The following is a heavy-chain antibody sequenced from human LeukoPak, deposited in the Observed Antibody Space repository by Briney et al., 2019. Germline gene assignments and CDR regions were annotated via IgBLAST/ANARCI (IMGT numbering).Heavy chain of an antibody. D-gene: IGHD1-26*01. J-gene: IGHJ4*02. V-gene: IGHV3-53*05. Sequence: GGSLRLSCAASGFTVSSNYMSWVRQAPGKGLEWVSVIYSGGSTYYADSVKGRFTISRDNSKNTLYLQMSSLRAEDTAVYYCVKGRSGGSYGMWGQGTLLTVSS. CDR3: VKGRSGGSYGM. CDR1: GFTVSSNY. CDR2: IYSGGST.